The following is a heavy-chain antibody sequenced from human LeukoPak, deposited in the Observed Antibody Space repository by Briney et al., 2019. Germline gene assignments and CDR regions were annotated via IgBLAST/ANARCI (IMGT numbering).Heavy chain of an antibody. Sequence: GGSLRLSCAASGFTFDDYAMHWVRQPPGKGLEWVSGISWDGDNIAYADSVKGRFTISRDNAKNSLYLQMNSLRAEDTAVYYCAELGITMIGGVWGKGTTVTISS. CDR3: AELGITMIGGV. CDR1: GFTFDDYA. V-gene: IGHV3-9*01. D-gene: IGHD3-10*02. CDR2: ISWDGDNI. J-gene: IGHJ6*04.